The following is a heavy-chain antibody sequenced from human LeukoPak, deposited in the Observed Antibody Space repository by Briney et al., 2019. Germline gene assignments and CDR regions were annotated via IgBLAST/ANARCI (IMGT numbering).Heavy chain of an antibody. J-gene: IGHJ4*02. V-gene: IGHV7-4-1*02. CDR2: INTNTGNP. CDR3: ARATVDTAMASSPVFDY. CDR1: GGTFSSYA. D-gene: IGHD5-18*01. Sequence: ASVKVSCKASGGTFSSYAISWVRQAPGQGLEWMGWINTNTGNPTYAQDFTGRFVFSLDTSVSTAYLQISSLKAEDTAVYYCARATVDTAMASSPVFDYWGQGTLVTVSS.